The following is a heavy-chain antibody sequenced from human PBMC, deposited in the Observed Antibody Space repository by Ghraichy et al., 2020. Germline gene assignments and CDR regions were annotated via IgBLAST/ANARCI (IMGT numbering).Heavy chain of an antibody. D-gene: IGHD3-3*01. Sequence: SCAASGLTFSSYAMSWVRQAPGKGLEWVSLISGRGGSTYYADSVKGRFTISRDNSKNTLYLQMNSLRAEDTAVYYCAKGLSEITIFGVVDAIDYWGQGTLVTVSS. CDR2: ISGRGGST. CDR3: AKGLSEITIFGVVDAIDY. V-gene: IGHV3-23*01. CDR1: GLTFSSYA. J-gene: IGHJ4*02.